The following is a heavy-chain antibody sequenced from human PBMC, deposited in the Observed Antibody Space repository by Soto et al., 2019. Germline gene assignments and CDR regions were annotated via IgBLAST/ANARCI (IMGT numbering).Heavy chain of an antibody. CDR1: GFTFSSYW. CDR2: IKQDGSEK. V-gene: IGHV3-7*01. J-gene: IGHJ4*02. CDR3: ARGTNYDFWSGYCLFDY. D-gene: IGHD3-3*01. Sequence: HLGGSLRLSCAASGFTFSSYWMSWVRQAPGKGLEWVANIKQDGSEKYYVDSVKGRFTISRDNAKNSLYLQMNSLRAEDTAVYYCARGTNYDFWSGYCLFDYWGQGTLVTVSS.